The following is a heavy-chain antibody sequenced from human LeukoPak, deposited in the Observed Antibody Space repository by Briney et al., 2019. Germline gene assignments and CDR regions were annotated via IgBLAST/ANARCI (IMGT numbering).Heavy chain of an antibody. D-gene: IGHD6-19*01. CDR3: ARHSSGWYGSGWFDP. Sequence: ASVKVSCKASGYTFTGYYMHWVRQAPGQGLEWMGIINPSGGSTSYAQKFQGRVTMTRDTSTSTVYMELSSLRSEDTAVYYCARHSSGWYGSGWFDPWGQGTLVTVSS. V-gene: IGHV1-46*01. CDR2: INPSGGST. J-gene: IGHJ5*02. CDR1: GYTFTGYY.